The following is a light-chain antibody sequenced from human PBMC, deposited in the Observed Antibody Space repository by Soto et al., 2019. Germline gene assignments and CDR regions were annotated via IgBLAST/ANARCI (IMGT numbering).Light chain of an antibody. J-gene: IGKJ1*01. CDR2: ATS. CDR3: QQYVSSPPAWA. CDR1: QSISSSY. Sequence: EIVLTQSPGTLSLSPGERATLSCRTSQSISSSYLAWSQQKPGQAPRLLISATSSRATGVPDRFSGSGSGTDFTLTISRLEPEDSAVYYCQQYVSSPPAWAFGQGTKVDIK. V-gene: IGKV3-20*01.